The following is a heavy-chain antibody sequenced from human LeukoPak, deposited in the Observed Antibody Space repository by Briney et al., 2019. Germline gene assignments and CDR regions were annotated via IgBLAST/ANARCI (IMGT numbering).Heavy chain of an antibody. Sequence: GASVKVSCKASGYTFTSYGISWVRQAPGQGLEWMGWISAYNGNTNYAQKLQGRVTMTTDTSTSTAYMELRSLRSDDTAVYYCARLPGSDIAEYYYYYMDVWGKGTTVTVSS. CDR2: ISAYNGNT. J-gene: IGHJ6*03. D-gene: IGHD2-15*01. V-gene: IGHV1-18*01. CDR1: GYTFTSYG. CDR3: ARLPGSDIAEYYYYYMDV.